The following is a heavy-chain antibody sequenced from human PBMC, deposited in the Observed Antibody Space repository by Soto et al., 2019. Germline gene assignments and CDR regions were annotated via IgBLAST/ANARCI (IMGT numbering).Heavy chain of an antibody. Sequence: ASVKVSCKVSGYTLTELSMHWVRQAPGKGLEWMGGFDPEDGETIYAQKFQGRVTMTEDTSTDTAYMELSSLRSEDTAVYYCATDSGITGSTTSNFDYWGQGTLVTVSS. CDR2: FDPEDGET. D-gene: IGHD1-20*01. J-gene: IGHJ4*02. CDR3: ATDSGITGSTTSNFDY. CDR1: GYTLTELS. V-gene: IGHV1-24*01.